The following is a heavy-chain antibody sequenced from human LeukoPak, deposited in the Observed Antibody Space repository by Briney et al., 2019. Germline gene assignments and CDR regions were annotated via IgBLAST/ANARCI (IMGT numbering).Heavy chain of an antibody. CDR2: INPNSGGT. CDR1: GYTFTGYY. J-gene: IGHJ5*02. V-gene: IGHV1-2*02. D-gene: IGHD5-12*01. Sequence: ASVKVSCKASGYTFTGYYMHWVRQAPGQGLEWMGWINPNSGGTNYAQKFQGRVTMTRDTSISTAYMELSRLRSDDPAVYYCARGTLVHIAAGDWFDPWGQGTLVTVSS. CDR3: ARGTLVHIAAGDWFDP.